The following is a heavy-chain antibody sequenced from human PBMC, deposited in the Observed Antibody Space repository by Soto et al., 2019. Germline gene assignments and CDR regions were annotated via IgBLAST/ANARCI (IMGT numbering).Heavy chain of an antibody. V-gene: IGHV4-59*08. D-gene: IGHD1-20*01. CDR3: ARSPWSPSITGILRGWAFDI. CDR1: GGSISSYY. CDR2: IYYSGST. Sequence: SETLSLTCTVSGGSISSYYWSWIRQPPGKGLEWIGYIYYSGSTNYNPSLKSRVTISVDTSKNQFSLKLSSVTAADTAVYYCARSPWSPSITGILRGWAFDIWGQGTMVTVSS. J-gene: IGHJ3*02.